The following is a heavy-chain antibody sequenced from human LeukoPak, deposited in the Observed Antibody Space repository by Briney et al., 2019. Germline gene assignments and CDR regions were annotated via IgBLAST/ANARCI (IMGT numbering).Heavy chain of an antibody. J-gene: IGHJ5*02. CDR3: ARVRGSYYGFFDP. CDR2: ISSNGGST. V-gene: IGHV3-64*01. Sequence: GGSLRLSCAASGFTFSSYAMHWVRQAPGKGLEYVSAISSNGGSTYYANSVKGRFIISRDNSKNTLYLQMGSLRAEDMAVYYCARVRGSYYGFFDPWGQGTLVTVSS. D-gene: IGHD1-26*01. CDR1: GFTFSSYA.